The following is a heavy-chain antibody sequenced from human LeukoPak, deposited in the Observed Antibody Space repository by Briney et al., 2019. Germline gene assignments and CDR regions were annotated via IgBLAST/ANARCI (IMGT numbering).Heavy chain of an antibody. Sequence: GGSLRLSCAASGFTFSSYSMNWVRQAPGKGLEWVSSISSSSYIYYADSVKGRFTISRDNAKNSLYLQMNSLRAEDTAVYYCARDPGPYSSSWYLDAFDIWGQGTMVTVSS. CDR2: ISSSSYI. CDR3: ARDPGPYSSSWYLDAFDI. CDR1: GFTFSSYS. D-gene: IGHD6-13*01. J-gene: IGHJ3*02. V-gene: IGHV3-21*01.